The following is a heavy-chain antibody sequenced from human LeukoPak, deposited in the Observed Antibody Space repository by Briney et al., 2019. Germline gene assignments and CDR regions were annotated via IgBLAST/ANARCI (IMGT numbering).Heavy chain of an antibody. D-gene: IGHD6-6*01. J-gene: IGHJ4*02. Sequence: GGSLRLSCAASGFTFSSYEMNWVRQAPGKGLEWVSYISSSGSTIYYADSVKGRFTISRDNAKNSLYLQMNSLRAEDMAVYYCASGFSSYFDYWGQGTLVTVSS. CDR3: ASGFSSYFDY. CDR2: ISSSGSTI. V-gene: IGHV3-48*03. CDR1: GFTFSSYE.